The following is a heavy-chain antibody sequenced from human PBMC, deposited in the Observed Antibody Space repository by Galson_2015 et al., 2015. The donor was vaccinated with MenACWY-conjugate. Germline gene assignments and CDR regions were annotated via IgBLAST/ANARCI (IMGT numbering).Heavy chain of an antibody. J-gene: IGHJ2*01. D-gene: IGHD4-11*01. CDR2: AYYRSKWYN. CDR1: GDSVSSNSAA. CDR3: ARTTVAGGTVHWYFDL. V-gene: IGHV6-1*01. Sequence: CAISGDSVSSNSAAWNWIRQSPSAGLEWLGRAYYRSKWYNDYAVSVKSRITINPDTSKNQFSLQLISVTPEDTAIYYCARTTVAGGTVHWYFDLWGRGTLVTVSS.